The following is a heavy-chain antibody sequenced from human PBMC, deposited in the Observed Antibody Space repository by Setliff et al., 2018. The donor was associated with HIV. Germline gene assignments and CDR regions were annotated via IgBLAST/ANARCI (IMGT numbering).Heavy chain of an antibody. CDR3: ATNPEMATINYYYYYMGV. Sequence: SVKVSCKASGGTFRTFGISWVRQAPGQGLEWMGGSIPIFGTAKYAQKFQGRVTITADESTSTAYMELSSLRSEDTAVYYCATNPEMATINYYYYYMGVWGKGNPGHRLL. CDR1: GGTFRTFG. CDR2: SIPIFGTA. V-gene: IGHV1-69*13. D-gene: IGHD5-12*01. J-gene: IGHJ6*03.